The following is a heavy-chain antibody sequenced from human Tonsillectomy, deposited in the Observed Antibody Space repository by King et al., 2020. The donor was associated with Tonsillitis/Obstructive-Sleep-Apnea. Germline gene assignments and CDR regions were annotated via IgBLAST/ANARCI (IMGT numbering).Heavy chain of an antibody. CDR2: ISRSGSSI. CDR1: GFTFSSYE. Sequence: QLVQSGGGLVQPGGSLRLSCAASGFTFSSYEMNWVRQAPGKGLEWGSFISRSGSSIYYADSVMGRFTISRDNAKNSLDLQMNNLRAEDTAVYYCARDGVVPGVYDPWGQGTLVTVSS. D-gene: IGHD2-2*01. CDR3: ARDGVVPGVYDP. V-gene: IGHV3-48*03. J-gene: IGHJ5*02.